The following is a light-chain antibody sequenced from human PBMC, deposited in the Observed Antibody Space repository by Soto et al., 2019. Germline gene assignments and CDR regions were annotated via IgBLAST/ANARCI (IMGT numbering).Light chain of an antibody. CDR1: QNVNIY. Sequence: EVVLTQSPATLSLSPGQRATLFCRASQNVNIYLAWYQHKPGQPPRLLIYDASNRATGVPARFSGSGSGTDFTLTISSLEPEDFAVYYCQQRNTWPPITFGQGTRLEIK. V-gene: IGKV3-11*01. CDR3: QQRNTWPPIT. CDR2: DAS. J-gene: IGKJ5*01.